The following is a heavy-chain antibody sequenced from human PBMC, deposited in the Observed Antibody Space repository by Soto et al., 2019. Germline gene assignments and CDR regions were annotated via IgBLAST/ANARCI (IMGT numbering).Heavy chain of an antibody. CDR1: GDSISSYY. J-gene: IGHJ4*02. CDR3: ARPSVAGTWGAFDS. Sequence: PSETLSLTCTVSGDSISSYYWNWFLQAPGKGLQWIGNIYYTGSTNYSPSLKSRVTISVDTSKNQFSLKLSSVTAADTAVYFCARPSVAGTWGAFDSWGQGTLVTVS. V-gene: IGHV4-59*01. CDR2: IYYTGST. D-gene: IGHD6-19*01.